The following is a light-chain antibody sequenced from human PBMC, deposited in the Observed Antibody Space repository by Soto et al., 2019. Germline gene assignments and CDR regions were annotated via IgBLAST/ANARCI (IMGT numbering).Light chain of an antibody. J-gene: IGKJ4*01. CDR1: QSVLYSSSNKNY. CDR3: QQSYSSPLT. V-gene: IGKV4-1*01. CDR2: WAS. Sequence: DIVMTQSPDSLAVSLGERATINCKSSQSVLYSSSNKNYLAWYQQQPGQPPKLLIYWASTRESGVPDRFSGSGSGTDFTLTISSLQAEDVAVYYCQQSYSSPLTFGGGTKVEIK.